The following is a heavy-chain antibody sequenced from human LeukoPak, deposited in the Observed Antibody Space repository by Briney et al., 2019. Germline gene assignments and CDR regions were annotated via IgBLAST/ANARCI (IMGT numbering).Heavy chain of an antibody. J-gene: IGHJ4*02. Sequence: PGRSLRLSCAASGFTFSSYGMHWVRQAPGKGLEWVAVIWYDGSNKYYADSVKGRFTISRDNSKNTLYLQMNSLRAEDTAVYYCAKGGSVYDWDIDYWGQGTLVTVSS. CDR1: GFTFSSYG. CDR3: AKGGSVYDWDIDY. D-gene: IGHD5/OR15-5a*01. CDR2: IWYDGSNK. V-gene: IGHV3-33*06.